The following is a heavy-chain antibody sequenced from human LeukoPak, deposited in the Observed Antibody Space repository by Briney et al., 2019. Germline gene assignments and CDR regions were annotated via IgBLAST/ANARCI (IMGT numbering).Heavy chain of an antibody. J-gene: IGHJ6*02. CDR2: FDPEDGET. D-gene: IGHD3-22*01. Sequence: GASVTVSCKVSGYTLTELSMHWVRQAPGKGLEWMGGFDPEDGETIYAQKFQGRVTMTEDTSTDTAYMELSSLRSEDTAVYYCATGSGYYYYYYYGMDVWGQGTTVTVSS. CDR1: GYTLTELS. CDR3: ATGSGYYYYYYYGMDV. V-gene: IGHV1-24*01.